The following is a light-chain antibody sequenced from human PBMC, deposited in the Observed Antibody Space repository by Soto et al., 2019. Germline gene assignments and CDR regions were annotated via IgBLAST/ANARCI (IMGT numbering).Light chain of an antibody. Sequence: EILLTQSPSTLALSPGERATLSCRASQSIRNYLAWYQQKPGQAPRLLIYDASNRATGIPPRLSGSGSGTVLILTISSLEPEDYGVYYCQQRNDWVTFGGGTKVDIK. CDR1: QSIRNY. V-gene: IGKV3-11*01. CDR3: QQRNDWVT. J-gene: IGKJ4*01. CDR2: DAS.